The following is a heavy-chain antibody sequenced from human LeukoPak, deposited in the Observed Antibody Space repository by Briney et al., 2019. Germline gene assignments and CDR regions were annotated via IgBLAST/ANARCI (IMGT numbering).Heavy chain of an antibody. D-gene: IGHD4-23*01. Sequence: GESLMISCPASGYVSPSYWIGWVRQMPEKSLEWMGVIYPGDSDTRYSPSFQGQVNISADKSITTAYLQWSSVKASDTAMYYCARRYGGYSRGFDIWGQGTMVTVSS. V-gene: IGHV5-51*01. CDR2: IYPGDSDT. J-gene: IGHJ3*02. CDR3: ARRYGGYSRGFDI. CDR1: GYVSPSYW.